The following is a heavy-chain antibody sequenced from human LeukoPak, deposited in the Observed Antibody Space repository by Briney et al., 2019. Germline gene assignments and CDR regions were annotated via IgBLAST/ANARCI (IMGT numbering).Heavy chain of an antibody. Sequence: GGSLRLSCAASGFTFSTYSMNWVRQAPGKGLEWVSTISGSGGSTYYADPVKGRFTISRDNSKNTLYLQMNSLRAEDTAVYYCAKAGSGWFFDYWGQGTLVTVSS. CDR3: AKAGSGWFFDY. CDR1: GFTFSTYS. D-gene: IGHD6-19*01. J-gene: IGHJ4*02. CDR2: ISGSGGST. V-gene: IGHV3-23*01.